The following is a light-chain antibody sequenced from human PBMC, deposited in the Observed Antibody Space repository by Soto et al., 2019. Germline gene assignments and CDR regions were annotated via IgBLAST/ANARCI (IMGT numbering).Light chain of an antibody. CDR2: DVS. Sequence: QSALTQPASVSGSPGQSITISCTGTSSYVGGYNYVSWYHQHPGTAPKLMIYDVSNRPSGLSNRFSGSKSGNTASLTISGLQAEDEADYSCTSYTSSSTPHYVFGTGTKLTVL. CDR3: TSYTSSSTPHYV. V-gene: IGLV2-14*01. CDR1: SSYVGGYNY. J-gene: IGLJ1*01.